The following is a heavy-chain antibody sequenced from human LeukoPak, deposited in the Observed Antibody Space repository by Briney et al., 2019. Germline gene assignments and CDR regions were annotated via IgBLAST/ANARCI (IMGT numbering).Heavy chain of an antibody. CDR2: INPNSGGT. Sequence: ASVKVSCKASGYTFTGYYMHWVRQAPGQGLEWMGWINPNSGGTNYAQKFQGRVTMTRDTSISTAYMELSRLRSDDTAVYYCAREYDIVVVVAAIWFDPWGQGTLATVSS. CDR1: GYTFTGYY. V-gene: IGHV1-2*02. CDR3: AREYDIVVVVAAIWFDP. D-gene: IGHD2-15*01. J-gene: IGHJ5*02.